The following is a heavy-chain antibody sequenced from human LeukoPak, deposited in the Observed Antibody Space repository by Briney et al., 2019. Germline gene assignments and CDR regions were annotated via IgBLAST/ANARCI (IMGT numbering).Heavy chain of an antibody. V-gene: IGHV4-59*01. CDR3: ARGGVAATVLFDY. J-gene: IGHJ4*02. Sequence: PSETLSLTCTVSGGSISSYYWSWIRQPPGKGLEWIGYIYYSGSTNYNPSLKGRVTISVDTSKSQFFLKLSSVTAADTAVYYCARGGVAATVLFDYWGQGTLVTVSS. D-gene: IGHD2-15*01. CDR2: IYYSGST. CDR1: GGSISSYY.